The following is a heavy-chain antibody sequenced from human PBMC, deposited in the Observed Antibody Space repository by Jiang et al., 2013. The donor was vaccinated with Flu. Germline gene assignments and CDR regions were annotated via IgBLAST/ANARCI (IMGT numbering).Heavy chain of an antibody. CDR2: ISYDGSNK. Sequence: VQLLESGGGVVQPGRSLRLSCAASGFTFSSYGMHWVRQAPGKGLEWVAVISYDGSNKYYADSVKGRFTISRDNSKNTLYLQMNSLRAEDTAVYYCAKDFGYGSGSYFPGPTPYWGQGTLVTV. CDR1: GFTFSSYG. CDR3: AKDFGYGSGSYFPGPTPY. J-gene: IGHJ4*02. D-gene: IGHD3-10*01. V-gene: IGHV3-30*18.